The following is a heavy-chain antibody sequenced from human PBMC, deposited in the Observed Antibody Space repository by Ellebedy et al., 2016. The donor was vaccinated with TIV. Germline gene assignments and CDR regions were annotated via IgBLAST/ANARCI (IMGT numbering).Heavy chain of an antibody. V-gene: IGHV3-74*01. CDR3: ARGSSIVVVVAATQRHFDI. CDR1: GFTFSSYW. CDR2: INSDGSST. D-gene: IGHD2-15*01. J-gene: IGHJ3*02. Sequence: ESLKISCAASGFTFSSYWMHWVRQAPGKGLVWVSRINSDGSSTSYADSVKGRFTISRDSAKNTLYLQMNSLRAEETAVYYCARGSSIVVVVAATQRHFDIWGQGTVVTVSS.